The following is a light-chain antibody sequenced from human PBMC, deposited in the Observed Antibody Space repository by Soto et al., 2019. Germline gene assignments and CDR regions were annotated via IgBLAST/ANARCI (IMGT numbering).Light chain of an antibody. Sequence: QSALAQPASVSRSPGQSITISCAGSSSDVGGYKYVSWYQQLPGNAPKLIIYEVTIRPSGVSNRFSGSKSGNTASLTISGLQAEDEADYYCSSYSSSSISYVFGTGTKVTVL. CDR1: SSDVGGYKY. CDR3: SSYSSSSISYV. CDR2: EVT. J-gene: IGLJ1*01. V-gene: IGLV2-14*01.